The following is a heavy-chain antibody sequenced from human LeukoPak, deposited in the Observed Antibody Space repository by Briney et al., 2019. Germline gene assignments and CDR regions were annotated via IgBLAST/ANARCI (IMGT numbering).Heavy chain of an antibody. CDR2: ISSSSSYI. CDR1: GFTFSSYS. D-gene: IGHD3-10*01. CDR3: ARSVVLLWFGELGAFDI. J-gene: IGHJ3*02. Sequence: GGSLRLSCAASGFTFSSYSMNWVRQAPGKGLEWVSSISSSSSYIYYADSVKGRFTISRDNAKNSLYLQMNSLRAEHTAVYYCARSVVLLWFGELGAFDIWGQGTMVTVSS. V-gene: IGHV3-21*01.